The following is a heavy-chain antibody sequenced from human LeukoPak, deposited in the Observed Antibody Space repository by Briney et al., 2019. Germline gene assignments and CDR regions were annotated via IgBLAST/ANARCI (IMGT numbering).Heavy chain of an antibody. V-gene: IGHV4-39*07. CDR1: GGSISDANYF. J-gene: IGHJ4*02. CDR3: ARDRRDGYNYDLDF. CDR2: FLYGRNT. D-gene: IGHD5-24*01. Sequence: SETLSLTCSVSGGSISDANYFWAWIRQPPGKGLEWIGSFLYGRNTYYNPSLKGRVTISVDTSKNQFSLNLNSVTAADTAVYYCARDRRDGYNYDLDFWGQGTLVTGSS.